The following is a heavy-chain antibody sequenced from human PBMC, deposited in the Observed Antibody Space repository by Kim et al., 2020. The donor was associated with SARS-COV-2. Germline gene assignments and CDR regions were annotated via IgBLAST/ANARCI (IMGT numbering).Heavy chain of an antibody. CDR2: IWYDGSNK. CDR3: ARETNTAAGTDYYGMDV. D-gene: IGHD6-13*01. CDR1: GFTFSSYG. J-gene: IGHJ6*02. Sequence: GGSLRLSCAASGFTFSSYGMHWVRQAPGKGLEWVAVIWYDGSNKYYADSVKGRFTISRDNSKNTLYLQMNSLRAEDTAVYYCARETNTAAGTDYYGMDVWGQGTTVTVSS. V-gene: IGHV3-33*01.